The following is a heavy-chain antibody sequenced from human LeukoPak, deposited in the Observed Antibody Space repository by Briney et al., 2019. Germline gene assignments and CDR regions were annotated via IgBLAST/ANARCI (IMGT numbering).Heavy chain of an antibody. CDR3: ARDYWWNYDY. CDR1: GFTFSSYV. D-gene: IGHD1-7*01. CDR2: ISKDGSDK. J-gene: IGHJ4*02. Sequence: GGSLRLSCAASGFTFSSYVMFWVCQAPGKGLEWVAVISKDGSDKYYPGSVRGRFTISRDNSKNTIYLQMDSLRAEDTAIYYCARDYWWNYDYWGQGTLVTVSS. V-gene: IGHV3-30-3*01.